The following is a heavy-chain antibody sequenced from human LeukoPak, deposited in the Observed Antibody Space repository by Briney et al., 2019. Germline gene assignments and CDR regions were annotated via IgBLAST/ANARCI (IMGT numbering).Heavy chain of an antibody. CDR3: ARDSGGDYFDY. Sequence: GGSLRLSCAASGFTFSNYYMSWIRQAPGKGLEWVSYNSSSSSYTNYADSVKGRFTISRDNAKNSLYLQMNSLRAEDTAVYYCARDSGGDYFDYWGQGTLVTVSS. CDR2: NSSSSSYT. V-gene: IGHV3-11*05. D-gene: IGHD2-21*01. J-gene: IGHJ4*02. CDR1: GFTFSNYY.